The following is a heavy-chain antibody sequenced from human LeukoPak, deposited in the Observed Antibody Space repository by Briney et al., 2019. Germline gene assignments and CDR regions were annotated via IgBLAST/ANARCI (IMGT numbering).Heavy chain of an antibody. D-gene: IGHD6-13*01. CDR2: INHSGST. V-gene: IGHV4-34*01. CDR3: ARVLHMPPSSGSSWYH. J-gene: IGHJ5*02. CDR1: GGPFSGYY. Sequence: SETLSLTCAVYGGPFSGYYWSWIRQPPGKGLEWIGEINHSGSTNYNPSLKSRVTISVDTSKNQFSLKLSSVTAADTAVYYCARVLHMPPSSGSSWYHWGQGTLVTVSS.